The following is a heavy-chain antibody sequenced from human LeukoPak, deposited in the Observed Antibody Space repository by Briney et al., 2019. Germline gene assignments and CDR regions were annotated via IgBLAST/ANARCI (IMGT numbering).Heavy chain of an antibody. Sequence: SETLSLTCTVSGGSISSSSYYWGWIRQPPGKGLEWIGSIYYSGSTYYNPSLKSRVTISVDTSKNQFSLKLSSVTAADTAVYYCARVGQTYYDFWSGFNWFDPWGQGTLVTVSS. V-gene: IGHV4-39*07. CDR1: GGSISSSSYY. CDR3: ARVGQTYYDFWSGFNWFDP. CDR2: IYYSGST. J-gene: IGHJ5*02. D-gene: IGHD3-3*01.